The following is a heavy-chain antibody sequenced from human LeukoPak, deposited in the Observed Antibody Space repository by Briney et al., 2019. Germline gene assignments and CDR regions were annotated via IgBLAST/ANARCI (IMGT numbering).Heavy chain of an antibody. J-gene: IGHJ6*02. CDR3: ARSGDSSSYSYYYAMDV. CDR2: IYYSGSI. Sequence: PSETLSLTYTVSGGSISSYYWSWIRQPPGKGLEWIGYIYYSGSINYNPSLKSRVTISVDTSKNQFSLKLSSVTAADTAVYYCARSGDSSSYSYYYAMDVWGQGTTVTVSS. D-gene: IGHD3-22*01. CDR1: GGSISSYY. V-gene: IGHV4-59*08.